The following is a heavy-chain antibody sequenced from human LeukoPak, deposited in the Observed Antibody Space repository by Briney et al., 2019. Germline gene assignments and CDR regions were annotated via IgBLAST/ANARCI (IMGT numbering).Heavy chain of an antibody. J-gene: IGHJ4*02. V-gene: IGHV3-23*01. Sequence: GGSLRLSCAASGFTFNNYAMTWVRQAPGKGLEWVSVIGDSTFYQGSVKGRFTISRDSSKNTLYLEMNSLRVEDTAVYYCAKGRGGSSYSALDSWGQGTLVTVSS. CDR1: GFTFNNYA. CDR2: IGDST. D-gene: IGHD2-15*01. CDR3: AKGRGGSSYSALDS.